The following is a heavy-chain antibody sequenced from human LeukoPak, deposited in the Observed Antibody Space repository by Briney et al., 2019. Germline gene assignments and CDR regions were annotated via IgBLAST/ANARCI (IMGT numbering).Heavy chain of an antibody. D-gene: IGHD6-19*01. CDR2: IYTSGST. CDR3: ARDPSFSSGWYYPYFDS. V-gene: IGHV4-4*07. J-gene: IGHJ4*02. CDR1: GGSISSYY. Sequence: SETLSLTCTVSGGSISSYYWSWIRQPAGKGLEWIGRIYTSGSTNYNPSLKSRVTMSVDTSKNQFSLKLSSVTAADTAVYYCARDPSFSSGWYYPYFDSWGQGTLVTVSS.